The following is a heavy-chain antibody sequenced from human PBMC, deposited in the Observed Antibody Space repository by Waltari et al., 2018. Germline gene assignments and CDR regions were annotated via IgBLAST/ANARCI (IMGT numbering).Heavy chain of an antibody. CDR1: GGSINTSSFY. Sequence: QLKMQESGPGLVKPSETLSLTCTVSGGSINTSSFYWGWIRQPPGKGLEWIGNIYYSGSSYYNPSLKSRVTISVDTSKNQFSLKLSSVTAADTAVYYCARHQARPGIAARPGFFDYWGQGTLVTVSS. J-gene: IGHJ4*02. CDR3: ARHQARPGIAARPGFFDY. V-gene: IGHV4-39*01. D-gene: IGHD6-6*01. CDR2: IYYSGSS.